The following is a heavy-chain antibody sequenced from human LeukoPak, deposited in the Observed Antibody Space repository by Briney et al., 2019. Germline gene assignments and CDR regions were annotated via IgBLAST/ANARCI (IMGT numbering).Heavy chain of an antibody. CDR1: GGTFGNFG. Sequence: SVKVSCKASGGTFGNFGISWVRQAPGQGLEWVGGIIPMFDTINYAQKFQGRVTITTDESTSTAYMELSSLRSDDTSVYYCARDVLAARHPAYFDYWGQGTLVTVSS. CDR3: ARDVLAARHPAYFDY. CDR2: IIPMFDTI. D-gene: IGHD6-6*01. V-gene: IGHV1-69*05. J-gene: IGHJ4*02.